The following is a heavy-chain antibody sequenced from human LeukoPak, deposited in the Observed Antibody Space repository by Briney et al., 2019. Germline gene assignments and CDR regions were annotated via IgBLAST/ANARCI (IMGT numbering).Heavy chain of an antibody. D-gene: IGHD3-10*01. V-gene: IGHV5-10-1*01. CDR1: GYSFTSYW. Sequence: GESLKISCKGSGYSFTSYWIGWVRQMPGKGLEWMGRIDPSDSYTNYSPSFQGHVTISADKSISTAYLQWSGLKASDTAMYYCARQDTSGNYYFDYWGQGTLVTVSS. J-gene: IGHJ4*02. CDR3: ARQDTSGNYYFDY. CDR2: IDPSDSYT.